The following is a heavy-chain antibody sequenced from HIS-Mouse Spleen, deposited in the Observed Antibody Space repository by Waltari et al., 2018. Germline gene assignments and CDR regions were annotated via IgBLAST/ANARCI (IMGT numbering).Heavy chain of an antibody. J-gene: IGHJ4*02. CDR3: ARVVNWKPYYFDY. CDR1: GSTFTGYY. V-gene: IGHV1-2*02. D-gene: IGHD1-1*01. CDR2: INPNSGGT. Sequence: QVQLVQSGAEGKKPGASVKVSCKASGSTFTGYYIHWVLQAPGQGLEWMGWINPNSGGTNYAQKFQGRVTMTRDTSISTAYMELSRLRSDDTAVYYCARVVNWKPYYFDYWGQGTLVTVSS.